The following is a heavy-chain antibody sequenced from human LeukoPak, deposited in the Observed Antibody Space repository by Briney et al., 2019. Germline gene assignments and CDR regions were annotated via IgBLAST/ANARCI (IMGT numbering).Heavy chain of an antibody. Sequence: GGSLRLSCAASGFTFSSYAMSWVRQAPGKGLEWVSAISGSGGSTYYADSVKGRFTISRDNSKNTLYLQMNSLRAEDTAVYYCAKGLLEFQLQLTRFDYWGQGTLVTVSS. CDR3: AKGLLEFQLQLTRFDY. J-gene: IGHJ4*02. CDR1: GFTFSSYA. D-gene: IGHD2-2*01. CDR2: ISGSGGST. V-gene: IGHV3-23*01.